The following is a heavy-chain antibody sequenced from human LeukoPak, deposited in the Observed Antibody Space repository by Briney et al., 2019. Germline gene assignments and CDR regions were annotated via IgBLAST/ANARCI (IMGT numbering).Heavy chain of an antibody. CDR1: GGTFSSYA. J-gene: IGHJ5*02. CDR3: ARAGGCSSTSCYGLASNWFDP. Sequence: SVKVSCKASGGTFSSYAISWVRQAPGQGLEWMGRIIPILGIANYAQKFQGRVTITADKSTSTAYMELSSLRSEDTAVYYCARAGGCSSTSCYGLASNWFDPWGQGTLATVSS. V-gene: IGHV1-69*04. D-gene: IGHD2-2*01. CDR2: IIPILGIA.